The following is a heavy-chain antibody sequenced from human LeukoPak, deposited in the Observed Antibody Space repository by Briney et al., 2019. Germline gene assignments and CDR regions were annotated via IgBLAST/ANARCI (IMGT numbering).Heavy chain of an antibody. V-gene: IGHV4-34*01. J-gene: IGHJ4*02. CDR1: GGSFSGYY. CDR2: INHSGST. CDR3: ARTQNYYGSGDY. Sequence: SETLSLTCAVYGGSFSGYYWSWIRQPPGKGLEWIGEINHSGSTNYNPSLKSRVTISVDTSKNQFSLKLSSVTAADTAVYYCARTQNYYGSGDYWSQGTLVTVSS. D-gene: IGHD3-10*01.